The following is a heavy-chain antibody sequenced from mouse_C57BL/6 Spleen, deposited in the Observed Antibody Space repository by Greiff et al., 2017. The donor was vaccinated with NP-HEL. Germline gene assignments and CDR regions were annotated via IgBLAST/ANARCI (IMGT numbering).Heavy chain of an antibody. V-gene: IGHV1-55*01. D-gene: IGHD1-1*01. J-gene: IGHJ2*01. CDR3: ARRSGSSRARGDFDY. CDR2: IYPGSGST. CDR1: GYTFTSYW. Sequence: QVQLQQPGAELVKPGASVKMSCKASGYTFTSYWITWVKQRPGQGLEWIGDIYPGSGSTNYNEKFKSKATLTVDTSSSTAYMQLSSLTSEDSAVYYCARRSGSSRARGDFDYWGQGTTLTVSS.